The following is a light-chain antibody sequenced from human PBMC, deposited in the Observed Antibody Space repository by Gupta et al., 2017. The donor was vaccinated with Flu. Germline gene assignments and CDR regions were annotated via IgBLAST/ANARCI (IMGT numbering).Light chain of an antibody. J-gene: IGLJ3*02. CDR1: SSNIGNNY. CDR2: END. CDR3: DPGDNSRSAWV. Sequence: KGTISCSGKSSNIGNNYVAWYQHLPGTAPNLIIYENDKQPSGIPDRFSGSKSGTSTTLGITGVQTGEEADYYCDPGDNSRSAWVFGGGTNLTVL. V-gene: IGLV1-51*02.